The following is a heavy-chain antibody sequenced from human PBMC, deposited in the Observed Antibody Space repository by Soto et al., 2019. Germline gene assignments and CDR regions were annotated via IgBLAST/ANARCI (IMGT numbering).Heavy chain of an antibody. D-gene: IGHD6-13*01. V-gene: IGHV2-5*02. CDR1: GFSLSTSGVG. CDR2: IYWDDDK. J-gene: IGHJ4*02. Sequence: CTFSGFSLSTSGVGVGWIRQPPGKALEWLALIYWDDDKRYSPSLKSRLTITKDTSKNQVVLTMTNMDPVDTATYYCARCIAAAGHQIFDYWGQGTLVTVSS. CDR3: ARCIAAAGHQIFDY.